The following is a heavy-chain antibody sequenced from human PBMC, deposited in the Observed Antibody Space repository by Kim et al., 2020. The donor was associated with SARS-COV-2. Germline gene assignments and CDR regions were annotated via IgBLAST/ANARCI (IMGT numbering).Heavy chain of an antibody. Sequence: YYADSVKGRFTISRDNSKNTLYLQMNSLRAEDTAVYYCAKDPVAAAGTSDYWGQGTLVTVSS. J-gene: IGHJ4*02. D-gene: IGHD6-13*01. CDR3: AKDPVAAAGTSDY. V-gene: IGHV3-23*01.